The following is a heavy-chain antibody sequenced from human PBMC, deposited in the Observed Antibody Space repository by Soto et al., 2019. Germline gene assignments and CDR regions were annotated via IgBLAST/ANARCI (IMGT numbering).Heavy chain of an antibody. V-gene: IGHV3-72*01. D-gene: IGHD4-4*01. CDR1: GFTFSDHY. CDR3: SRAGILTTAYYFDD. CDR2: IRNKANSYTT. J-gene: IGHJ4*01. Sequence: GGSLRLSCAAFGFTFSDHYMDWVRQAPGKGLEWVGRIRNKANSYTTEYAASVKGRFTISRDDSKNSLFLQMNSLKTEDTAVYYCSRAGILTTAYYFDDWGQGSLVTVAS.